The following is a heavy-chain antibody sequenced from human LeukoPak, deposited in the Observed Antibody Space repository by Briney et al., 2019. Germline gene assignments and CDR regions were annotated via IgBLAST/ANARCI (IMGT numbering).Heavy chain of an antibody. CDR2: IFSAGRI. V-gene: IGHV4-39*07. D-gene: IGHD4-17*01. CDR3: ATAGDYDGGLFDY. J-gene: IGHJ4*02. CDR1: RDSISGSTYY. Sequence: SETLSLTCSASRDSISGSTYYWGWIRQPPGKGLEWIGNIFSAGRINYNPSLESRVTIAVDMSKNHFSLKLTSVTAADTAVYYCATAGDYDGGLFDYWGQGILVTVSS.